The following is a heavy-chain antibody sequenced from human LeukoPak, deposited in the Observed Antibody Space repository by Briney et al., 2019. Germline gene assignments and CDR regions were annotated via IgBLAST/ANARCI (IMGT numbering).Heavy chain of an antibody. D-gene: IGHD1-14*01. CDR1: GYSISSGYY. Sequence: SETLSLTCTVSGYSISSGYYWGWIRQPPGKGLEWIGSIYHSGSTYYNPSLKSRVTISVDTSKNQFSLKLSSVTAADTAVYYCARGILTYQRGPHAFDIWGQGTMVTVSS. CDR3: ARGILTYQRGPHAFDI. J-gene: IGHJ3*02. V-gene: IGHV4-38-2*02. CDR2: IYHSGST.